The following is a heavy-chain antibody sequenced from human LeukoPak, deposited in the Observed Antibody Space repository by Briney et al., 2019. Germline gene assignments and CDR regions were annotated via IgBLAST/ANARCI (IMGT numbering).Heavy chain of an antibody. CDR3: ARPYYDSSGYLDY. V-gene: IGHV5-51*03. CDR1: GYSFTSYW. D-gene: IGHD3-22*01. J-gene: IGHJ4*02. Sequence: GESLKISCKGSGYSFTSYWIGWVRQMPGKGLEGMGIIYPGDSDTRYSPSFQGQATISADKSISTAYLQWSSLKASDTAMYYCARPYYDSSGYLDYWGQGTLVTVSS. CDR2: IYPGDSDT.